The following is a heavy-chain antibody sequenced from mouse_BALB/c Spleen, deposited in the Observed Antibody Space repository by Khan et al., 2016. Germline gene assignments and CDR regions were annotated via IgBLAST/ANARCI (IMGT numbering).Heavy chain of an antibody. V-gene: IGHV3-1*02. J-gene: IGHJ2*01. D-gene: IGHD3-1*01. CDR2: IYYSGST. CDR3: ARSSSGYWYYFDY. Sequence: VPLQESGPDLVKPSQSLSLTCTVTGYSITSHYSWHWIRHFPGNKLEWMGYIYYSGSTNYNPSLKSRISITRDTSKNQFFLQLNSVTTEDTATYYCARSSSGYWYYFDYWGQGTTLTVSS. CDR1: GYSITSHYS.